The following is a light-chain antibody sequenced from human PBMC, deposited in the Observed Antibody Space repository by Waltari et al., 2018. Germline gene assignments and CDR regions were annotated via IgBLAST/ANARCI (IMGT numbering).Light chain of an antibody. CDR2: EVT. CDR3: SSYTSIKTPYVV. V-gene: IGLV2-14*01. Sequence: QSALTQPASVSGSPGQSITISCTGTTRDVGRYNYVSWYQCHPGKAPELIIYEVTKRPAGVSERFSGSKSGNTASLSISGLQPEDEADYYCSSYTSIKTPYVVFGGGTKVTVL. CDR1: TRDVGRYNY. J-gene: IGLJ2*01.